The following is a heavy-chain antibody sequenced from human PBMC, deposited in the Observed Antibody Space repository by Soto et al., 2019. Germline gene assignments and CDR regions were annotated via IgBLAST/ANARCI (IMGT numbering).Heavy chain of an antibody. D-gene: IGHD6-13*01. J-gene: IGHJ4*02. Sequence: SETLSVTCTVSGGSISSYYWSWIRQPPGKGLEWIGYIYYSGSTNYNPSLKSRVTISVDTSKNQFSLKLSSVTAADTAVYYCAGNGIAAAGTVYWGQGTLVTVSS. V-gene: IGHV4-59*01. CDR1: GGSISSYY. CDR2: IYYSGST. CDR3: AGNGIAAAGTVY.